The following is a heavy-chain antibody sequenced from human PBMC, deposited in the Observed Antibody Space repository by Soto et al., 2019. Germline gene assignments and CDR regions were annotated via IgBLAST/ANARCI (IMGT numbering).Heavy chain of an antibody. J-gene: IGHJ4*02. CDR2: IYYSGST. Sequence: PSETLSLTCTVSGGSISSGGYYWSWIRQHPGKGLEWIGYIYYSGSTYYNPSLKSRVTISVDTSKNQFSLKLSSVTAADTAVYYCAREVRYVSPSIDYWGQGTLVTVSS. CDR1: GGSISSGGYY. CDR3: AREVRYVSPSIDY. V-gene: IGHV4-31*03. D-gene: IGHD1-20*01.